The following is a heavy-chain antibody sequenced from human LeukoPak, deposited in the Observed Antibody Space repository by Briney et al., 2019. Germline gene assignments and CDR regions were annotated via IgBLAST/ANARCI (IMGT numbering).Heavy chain of an antibody. J-gene: IGHJ3*02. CDR2: KYARGNS. V-gene: IGHV4-4*07. Sequence: SETLSLTCTVSVGSISNYYWSWIRQPAGKGLEWIGRKYARGNSNYNPPVQSRVTMSVDTSKNQFSLKLRSVTAADTAVYYCARGRYCSADICTGGDSFDIWGQGTMVSVSS. CDR1: VGSISNYY. CDR3: ARGRYCSADICTGGDSFDI. D-gene: IGHD2-15*01.